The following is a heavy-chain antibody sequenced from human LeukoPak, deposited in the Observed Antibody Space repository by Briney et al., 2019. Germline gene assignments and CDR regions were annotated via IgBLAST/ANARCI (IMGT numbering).Heavy chain of an antibody. CDR3: ARDLYPGY. V-gene: IGHV3-48*01. D-gene: IGHD3-16*01. CDR2: ISSSSSTI. Sequence: GGSLRLSCAASGFTFSIYSMNWVRQAPGKGLEWVSYISSSSSTIHYVDSVKGRFTISRDDAKNSLYLQMNNLRAEDTAVYYCARDLYPGYWGQGTLVTVSS. CDR1: GFTFSIYS. J-gene: IGHJ4*02.